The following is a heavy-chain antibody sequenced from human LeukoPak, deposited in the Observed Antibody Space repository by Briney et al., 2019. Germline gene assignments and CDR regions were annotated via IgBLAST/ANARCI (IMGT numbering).Heavy chain of an antibody. CDR3: ARDEYLQYNY. J-gene: IGHJ4*02. V-gene: IGHV4-61*02. D-gene: IGHD4-11*01. CDR1: GGSTSSSSYY. Sequence: TLSLTCTLSGGSTSSSSYYWSWIRHPAGKGLEWIGRIYTSGSTNYNPTLKSRVTMSVDTSKNQFSLKLSSVTAADTAVYYCARDEYLQYNYWGQGTLVTVSS. CDR2: IYTSGST.